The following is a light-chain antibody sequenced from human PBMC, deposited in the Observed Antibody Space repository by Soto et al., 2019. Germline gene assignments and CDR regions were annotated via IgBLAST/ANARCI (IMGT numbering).Light chain of an antibody. Sequence: QSALTQPASVSGSPGQSITISCTGTSSDVGDYNSVSWYQQHPGKVPKLLIYEVSNRPSGISNRFSGSKSGNTASLTISGLQAEDEADYYCISYTSRNTYVFGTGTKVTVL. V-gene: IGLV2-14*01. CDR2: EVS. CDR1: SSDVGDYNS. J-gene: IGLJ1*01. CDR3: ISYTSRNTYV.